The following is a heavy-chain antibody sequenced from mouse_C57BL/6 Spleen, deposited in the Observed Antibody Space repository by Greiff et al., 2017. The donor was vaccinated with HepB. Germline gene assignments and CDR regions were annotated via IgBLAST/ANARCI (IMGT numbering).Heavy chain of an antibody. D-gene: IGHD1-1*01. CDR1: GYAFSSSG. CDR3: ARPYYGTPYAMDY. J-gene: IGHJ4*01. CDR2: IYPGDGDT. Sequence: VQLQQSGPELVKPGASVKISCKASGYAFSSSGMNWVKQRPGQGLEWIGRIYPGDGDTNYNGKFKGKATLTADKSSSTAYMQLGSLTSEDSAVYVCARPYYGTPYAMDYWGQGASVTVSS. V-gene: IGHV1-82*01.